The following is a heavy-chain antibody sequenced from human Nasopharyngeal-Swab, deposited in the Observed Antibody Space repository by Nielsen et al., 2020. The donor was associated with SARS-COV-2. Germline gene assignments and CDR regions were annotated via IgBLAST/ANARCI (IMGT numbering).Heavy chain of an antibody. CDR1: GFTFSSYW. V-gene: IGHV3-7*01. Sequence: GESLKISCAASGFTFSSYWMSWVRQAPGKGLEWVANIKQDGSEKYYVDLVKGRFTISRDNAKNSLYLQMNSLRAEDTAVYYCARELTVTTWGHYYYYGMDVWGQGTTVTVSS. J-gene: IGHJ6*02. CDR2: IKQDGSEK. D-gene: IGHD4-17*01. CDR3: ARELTVTTWGHYYYYGMDV.